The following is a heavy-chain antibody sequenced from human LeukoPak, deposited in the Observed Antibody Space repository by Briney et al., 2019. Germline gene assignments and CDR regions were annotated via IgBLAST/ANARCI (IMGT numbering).Heavy chain of an antibody. Sequence: PGGSLRLSCAASGFALSNYEMKWVRQAPGKGLEWISDISESGTVIYYADSVKGRFTISRDNANNSLYLQMNSLRAEDTAIYYCAGAPTGDCYYYYYMDVWGKGTTVTVSS. V-gene: IGHV3-48*03. CDR1: GFALSNYE. J-gene: IGHJ6*03. CDR2: ISESGTVI. CDR3: AGAPTGDCYYYYYMDV. D-gene: IGHD3-9*01.